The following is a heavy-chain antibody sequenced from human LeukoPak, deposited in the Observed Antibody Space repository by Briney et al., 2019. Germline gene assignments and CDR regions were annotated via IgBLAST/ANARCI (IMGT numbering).Heavy chain of an antibody. CDR3: ARRFYSYCRSATCTPYGSSSRYMNY. Sequence: SETLSLTCAVYGGSFSGYYWSWIRQPPGKGLEGIGEINHSGSTNYNPSLKSRVTISVETSKHQFSLKLSSVTAADTAVYYCARRFYSYCRSATCTPYGSSSRYMNYWGKGPLVTVSS. D-gene: IGHD2-2*01. J-gene: IGHJ4*02. CDR2: INHSGST. V-gene: IGHV4-34*01. CDR1: GGSFSGYY.